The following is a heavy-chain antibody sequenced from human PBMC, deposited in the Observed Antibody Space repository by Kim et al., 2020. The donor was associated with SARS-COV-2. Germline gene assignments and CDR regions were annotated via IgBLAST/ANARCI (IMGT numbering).Heavy chain of an antibody. CDR3: ARNLAVYCGGDCNSGFFQH. D-gene: IGHD2-21*02. Sequence: GGSLRLSCVASGFTFSSYTINWVRQAPGKGLEWISFISSSSTYINYADSLKDRFTTSRDNAKNSLYLQMNSLRVEDTAVYYCARNLAVYCGGDCNSGFFQHWGQGTLVTVSS. CDR2: ISSSSTYI. J-gene: IGHJ1*01. V-gene: IGHV3-21*01. CDR1: GFTFSSYT.